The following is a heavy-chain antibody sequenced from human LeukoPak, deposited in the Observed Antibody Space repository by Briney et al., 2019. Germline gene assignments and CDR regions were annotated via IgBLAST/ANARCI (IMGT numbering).Heavy chain of an antibody. J-gene: IGHJ4*02. Sequence: QPGGSLRLSCAASGFTFSSYGMHWVRQAPGKGLEWVAVISYDGSNKYYADSVKGRFTISRDNSKNTLYLQMNSLRVEDTAVYYCAKDESSRCAYWGQGTLVTVSS. V-gene: IGHV3-30*18. CDR1: GFTFSSYG. CDR3: AKDESSRCAY. D-gene: IGHD6-13*01. CDR2: ISYDGSNK.